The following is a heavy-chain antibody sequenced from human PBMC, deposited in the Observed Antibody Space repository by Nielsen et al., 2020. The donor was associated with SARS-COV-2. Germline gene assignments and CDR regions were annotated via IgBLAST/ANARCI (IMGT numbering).Heavy chain of an antibody. V-gene: IGHV4-4*02. CDR3: ARDHIGGYYDSSGYPGRYYYYGMDV. Sequence: SETLSLTCAVSGGSISSSNWWSWVRQPPGQGLEWIGEIYHSGSTNYNPSLKSRVTISVDKSKNQFSLKLSSVTAADTAVYYCARDHIGGYYDSSGYPGRYYYYGMDVWGQGTTVTVSS. D-gene: IGHD3-22*01. CDR1: GGSISSSNW. J-gene: IGHJ6*02. CDR2: IYHSGST.